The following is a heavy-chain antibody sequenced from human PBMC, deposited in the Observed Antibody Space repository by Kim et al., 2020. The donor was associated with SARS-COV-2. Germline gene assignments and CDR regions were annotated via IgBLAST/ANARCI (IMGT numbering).Heavy chain of an antibody. D-gene: IGHD6-19*01. Sequence: ADAVEGRFTISRDNAKTALYLQMNSLRAEDTAIYYCARCSSSGWYGVFDYWGQGTLVTVSS. CDR3: ARCSSSGWYGVFDY. J-gene: IGHJ4*02. V-gene: IGHV3-11*06.